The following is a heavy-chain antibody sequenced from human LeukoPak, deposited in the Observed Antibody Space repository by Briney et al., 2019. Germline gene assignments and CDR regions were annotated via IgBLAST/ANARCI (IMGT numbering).Heavy chain of an antibody. D-gene: IGHD6-19*01. V-gene: IGHV3-23*01. CDR2: ISGIGANT. CDR3: ARSTYSTGWRDY. Sequence: GGSLRLSCAPSGFTFSSHAMSWVRQAPGKGLEWVSGISGIGANTYYADSVKGRFTISRDNSKNTLYLQMNSLRAEDTAVYYCARSTYSTGWRDYWGQGTLLTVSS. CDR1: GFTFSSHA. J-gene: IGHJ4*02.